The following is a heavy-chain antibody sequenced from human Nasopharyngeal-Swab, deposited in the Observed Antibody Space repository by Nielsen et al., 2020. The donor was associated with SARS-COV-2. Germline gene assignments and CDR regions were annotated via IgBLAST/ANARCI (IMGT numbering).Heavy chain of an antibody. CDR2: IWYDGSNK. V-gene: IGHV3-33*01. CDR3: ARDGDILTGLSLDY. J-gene: IGHJ4*02. Sequence: VRQAPGKGLEWVAIIWYDGSNKYYADSVKGRFTISRDNSKNTLYLQMNSLRAEDTAVYYCARDGDILTGLSLDYWGQGTLVTVSS. D-gene: IGHD3-9*01.